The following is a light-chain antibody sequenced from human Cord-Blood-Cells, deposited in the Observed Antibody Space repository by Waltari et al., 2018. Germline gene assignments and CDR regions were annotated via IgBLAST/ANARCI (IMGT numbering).Light chain of an antibody. Sequence: QSALTQPASVSGSPGQSITISCPGTSSDVGSYNPVPWYQQHPGKAPKLMIYEVSKRPSGVSNRFSGSKSGNTASLTISGLQAEDEADYYCCSYAGSSTLGFGTGTKVTVL. CDR1: SSDVGSYNP. CDR3: CSYAGSSTLG. CDR2: EVS. V-gene: IGLV2-23*02. J-gene: IGLJ1*01.